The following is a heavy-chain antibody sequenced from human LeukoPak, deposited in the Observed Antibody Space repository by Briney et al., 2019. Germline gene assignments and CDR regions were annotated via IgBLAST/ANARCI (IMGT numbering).Heavy chain of an antibody. CDR3: ARGVYYGSGSYN. Sequence: PSQTLSLTCTVSGGSISSGDYYWSWIRQPPGKGLEWIGYIYYSGSTYYNPSLKSRVTISLDTSKNQFLLKLSSVTAADTAVYYCARGVYYGSGSYNWGQGTLVTVSS. V-gene: IGHV4-30-4*01. CDR1: GGSISSGDYY. CDR2: IYYSGST. D-gene: IGHD3-10*01. J-gene: IGHJ4*02.